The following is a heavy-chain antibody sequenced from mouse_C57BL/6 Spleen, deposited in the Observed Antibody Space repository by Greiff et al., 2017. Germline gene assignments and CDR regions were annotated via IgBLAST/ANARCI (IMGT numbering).Heavy chain of an antibody. CDR2: INPNYGTT. D-gene: IGHD1-1*01. V-gene: IGHV1-39*01. CDR3: GRRNYGSSSWCAY. J-gene: IGHJ3*01. Sequence: VQLQESGPELVKPGASVKISCKASGYSFTDYNMNWVKQSNGKSLEWIGVINPNYGTTSYNQKFKGKATLTVDQSSSTAYMQLNSLTSEDSAVXYCGRRNYGSSSWCAYWGQGTLVTVSA. CDR1: GYSFTDYN.